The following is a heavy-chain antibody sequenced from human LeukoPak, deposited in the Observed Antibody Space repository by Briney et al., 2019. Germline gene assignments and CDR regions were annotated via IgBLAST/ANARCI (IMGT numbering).Heavy chain of an antibody. V-gene: IGHV1-46*01. CDR2: INPSGGST. CDR1: GYTFTSCY. J-gene: IGHJ4*02. CDR3: ARDLRRTMELYYDSSGSKNYYFDY. D-gene: IGHD3-22*01. Sequence: ASVKVSCKASGYTFTSCYMHWVRQAPGQGLEWMGIINPSGGSTSYAQKFQGRVTMTRDTSTSTVYMELSSLRSEDTAVYYCARDLRRTMELYYDSSGSKNYYFDYWGQGTLVTVSS.